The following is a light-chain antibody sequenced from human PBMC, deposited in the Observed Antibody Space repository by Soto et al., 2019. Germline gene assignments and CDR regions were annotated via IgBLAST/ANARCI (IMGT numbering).Light chain of an antibody. CDR3: HQRSNWPQIT. CDR1: QSVSSY. Sequence: EIVLTQSPATLSLSPGERATLSCRASQSVSSYLAWYQQKPGQAPRLLIYDASNRATGIPARFSGSGSGTDFTLTIRSLEPEDFAVYYCHQRSNWPQITFGQGTRLEIK. V-gene: IGKV3-11*01. J-gene: IGKJ5*01. CDR2: DAS.